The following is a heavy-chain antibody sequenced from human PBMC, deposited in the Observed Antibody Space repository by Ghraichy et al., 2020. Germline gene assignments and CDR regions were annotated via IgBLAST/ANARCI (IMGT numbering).Heavy chain of an antibody. V-gene: IGHV4-39*01. CDR1: GGSISSSSYY. D-gene: IGHD3-16*02. CDR3: ARIVRYYYGMDV. J-gene: IGHJ6*02. Sequence: SETLSLTCTVSGGSISSSSYYWGWIRQPPGKGLEWIGSLYYSGNTYYNPSLKSRVTISVDTSKNQFSLKLSSVTAADTAVYYCARIVRYYYGMDVWGQGTTVTVSS. CDR2: LYYSGNT.